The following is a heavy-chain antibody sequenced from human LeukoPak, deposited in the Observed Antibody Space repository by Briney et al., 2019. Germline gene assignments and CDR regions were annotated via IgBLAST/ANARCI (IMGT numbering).Heavy chain of an antibody. Sequence: PGGSLRLSCAASGFTFSTYTMHWVRQAPGKGLEWVSAISGSGGSTYYADSVKGRFTISRDNSKNTLYLQMNSLRAEDTAVYYCAKLNYYGSGSYPRWGYFDYWGQGTLVTVSS. D-gene: IGHD3-10*01. CDR2: ISGSGGST. J-gene: IGHJ4*02. V-gene: IGHV3-23*01. CDR3: AKLNYYGSGSYPRWGYFDY. CDR1: GFTFSTYT.